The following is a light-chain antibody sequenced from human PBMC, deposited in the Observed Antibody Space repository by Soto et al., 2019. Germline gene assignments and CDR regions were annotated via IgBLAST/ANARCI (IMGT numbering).Light chain of an antibody. Sequence: QSALTQPASVSGSPGQSITISCTGTSSDVGGYNYVSWYQQHPGKAPKLMIYDVSNRPSGVSNRFSGSKSGNTASLTISGLQAEDVADYSCSSYTSSNTYVFGTGTKGNV. CDR3: SSYTSSNTYV. V-gene: IGLV2-14*01. CDR1: SSDVGGYNY. J-gene: IGLJ1*01. CDR2: DVS.